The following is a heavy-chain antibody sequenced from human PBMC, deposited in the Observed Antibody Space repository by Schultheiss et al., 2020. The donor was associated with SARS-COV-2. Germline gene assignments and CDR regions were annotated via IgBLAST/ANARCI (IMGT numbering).Heavy chain of an antibody. J-gene: IGHJ4*02. Sequence: GGSLRLSCAASGFTFSSYSMNWVRQAPGKGLEWVAVISYDGSNKYYADSVKGRFTISRDNSKNTLYLQMNSLRAEDTAVYYCAKEVPGSYWGQGTLVTVSS. CDR3: AKEVPGSY. V-gene: IGHV3-30*12. CDR2: ISYDGSNK. D-gene: IGHD3-10*01. CDR1: GFTFSSYS.